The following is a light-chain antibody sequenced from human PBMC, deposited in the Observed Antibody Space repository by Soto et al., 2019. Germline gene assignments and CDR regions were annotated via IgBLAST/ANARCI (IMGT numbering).Light chain of an antibody. CDR3: QHYGTSMWT. CDR2: DTS. J-gene: IGKJ1*01. Sequence: EIVLTQSPGTLSLSPGERATLSCRASQSVSSSSLSWYQQKPGQAPRLLIYDTSNRATDIPDRFSGSGSGTDFSLTISRLEPEDFTVYYCQHYGTSMWTFGRGTTVEIK. V-gene: IGKV3-20*01. CDR1: QSVSSSS.